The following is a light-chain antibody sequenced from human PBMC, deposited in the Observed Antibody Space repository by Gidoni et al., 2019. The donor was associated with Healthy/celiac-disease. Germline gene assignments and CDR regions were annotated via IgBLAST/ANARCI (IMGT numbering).Light chain of an antibody. J-gene: IGKJ1*01. CDR2: LGS. CDR1: QSLLHSNGYNY. CDR3: MQALQTPWT. Sequence: DTVMTQSPLSLPVTPRAPASISCRSSQSLLHSNGYNYLDWYLQKPGQSPQLLIYLGSNRASGVPDRFSGSGSGTDFTLKISRVEAEDVGVYYCMQALQTPWTFGQGTKVEIK. V-gene: IGKV2-28*01.